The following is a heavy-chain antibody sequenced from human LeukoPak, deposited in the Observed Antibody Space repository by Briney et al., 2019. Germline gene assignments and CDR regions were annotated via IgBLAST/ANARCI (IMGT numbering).Heavy chain of an antibody. CDR2: INANSGGT. CDR3: ARDSGYCSSTTCYYFDY. CDR1: GYTFTRYY. V-gene: IGHV1-2*02. Sequence: GASVKVSCKASGYTFTRYYMHWLRQAPGQGLEWMGWINANSGGTKYAQKFQGRVTMTRDTSISTAYMEVTSLRSDDTAMYYCARDSGYCSSTTCYYFDYWGQGTLVTVSS. D-gene: IGHD2-2*01. J-gene: IGHJ4*02.